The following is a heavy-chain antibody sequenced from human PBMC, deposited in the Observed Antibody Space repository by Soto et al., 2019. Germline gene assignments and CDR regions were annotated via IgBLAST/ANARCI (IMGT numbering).Heavy chain of an antibody. J-gene: IGHJ3*02. Sequence: GGSLRLSCAASGFTFSSYAMSWVRQAPGKGLEWVSAISGSGGSTYYADSVKGRFTISRDSSKNTLYLQMNSLRAEDTAVYYCAKDLGTTVVTPGPNAFDIWGQGTMVTVSS. CDR3: AKDLGTTVVTPGPNAFDI. CDR2: ISGSGGST. D-gene: IGHD4-17*01. CDR1: GFTFSSYA. V-gene: IGHV3-23*01.